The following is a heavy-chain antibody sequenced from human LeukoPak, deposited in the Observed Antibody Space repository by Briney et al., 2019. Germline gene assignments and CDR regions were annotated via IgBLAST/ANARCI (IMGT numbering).Heavy chain of an antibody. V-gene: IGHV4-59*01. D-gene: IGHD3-16*01. CDR3: ARVGGVPLEAFDI. CDR1: GGSISSYY. CDR2: IFYGGTT. Sequence: SETLSLTCTVSGGSISSYYWSWIRQPPGKGPEWIGYIFYGGTTSYSPSLKCRVSLSVDTSKNQFSLKLNSVTAADTAVYYCARVGGVPLEAFDIWAEGTMLGVSS. J-gene: IGHJ3*02.